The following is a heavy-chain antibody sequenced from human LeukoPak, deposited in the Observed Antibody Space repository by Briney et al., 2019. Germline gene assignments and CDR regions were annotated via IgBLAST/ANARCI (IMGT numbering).Heavy chain of an antibody. CDR1: GYTFTSYD. J-gene: IGHJ2*01. V-gene: IGHV1-8*01. Sequence: ASVKVSCKASGYTFTSYDINWVRQATGQGLEWMGWMNPNSGNTGYAQKFQGRVTMARNTSISTAYMELSSLRSEDTAVYYCARIRGLTGIYWYFDLWGRGTLVTVSS. CDR2: MNPNSGNT. D-gene: IGHD2-8*02. CDR3: ARIRGLTGIYWYFDL.